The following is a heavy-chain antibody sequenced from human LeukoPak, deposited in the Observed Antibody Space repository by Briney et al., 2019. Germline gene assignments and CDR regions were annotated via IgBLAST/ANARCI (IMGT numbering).Heavy chain of an antibody. CDR1: GFTFSSYG. CDR3: AKGTSSAWYGDDY. D-gene: IGHD6-13*01. J-gene: IGHJ4*02. Sequence: GGSLRLSCAASGFTFSSYGMHWVRQAPGKGLEWVAVISYDGSNKYYADSVKGRFTISRDNSKNTLYLQMNSLRAEDTAVYYCAKGTSSAWYGDDYWGQGTLVTASS. CDR2: ISYDGSNK. V-gene: IGHV3-30*18.